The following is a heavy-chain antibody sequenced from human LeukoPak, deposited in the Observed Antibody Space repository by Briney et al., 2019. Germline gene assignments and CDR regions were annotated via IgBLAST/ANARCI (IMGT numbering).Heavy chain of an antibody. D-gene: IGHD3-3*01. Sequence: GGSLKLSCAASGFTFSSYAMHWVRQAPGKGLEWVSSISSSSSYIYYADSVKGRFTISRDNAKNSLYLQMNSLRAEDTAVYYCARERYRSGYRNWFDPWGQGXLVTVSS. CDR3: ARERYRSGYRNWFDP. CDR2: ISSSSSYI. J-gene: IGHJ5*02. CDR1: GFTFSSYA. V-gene: IGHV3-21*01.